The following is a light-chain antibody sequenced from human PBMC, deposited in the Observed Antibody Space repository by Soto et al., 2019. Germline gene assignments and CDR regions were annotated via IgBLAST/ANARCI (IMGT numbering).Light chain of an antibody. CDR2: KAS. CDR3: QQYETYLKT. V-gene: IGKV1-5*03. J-gene: IGKJ1*01. Sequence: DIQMTQSPSTLSGSVGDRVTITCRASQTISSWLAWYQQKPGKAPKLLIYKASTLKSGVPSRFSGSGSGTEFTLTISRVQPEDFATYYCQQYETYLKTFGQGTKVDIK. CDR1: QTISSW.